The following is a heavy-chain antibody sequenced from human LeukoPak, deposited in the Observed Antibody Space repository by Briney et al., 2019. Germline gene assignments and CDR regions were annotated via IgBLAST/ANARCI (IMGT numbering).Heavy chain of an antibody. D-gene: IGHD3-10*01. Sequence: PSETLSLTRAVYGGSFSGYYWSWIRQPPGKGLEWIGEINHSGSTNYNPSLKSRVTISVDTSKNQFSLKLSSVTAADTAVYYCARVRPLITMVRGVISHWGQGTLVTVSS. CDR3: ARVRPLITMVRGVISH. CDR2: INHSGST. V-gene: IGHV4-34*01. J-gene: IGHJ4*02. CDR1: GGSFSGYY.